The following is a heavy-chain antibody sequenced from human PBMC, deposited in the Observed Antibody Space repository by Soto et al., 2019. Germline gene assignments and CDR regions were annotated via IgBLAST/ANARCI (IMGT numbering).Heavy chain of an antibody. J-gene: IGHJ4*02. CDR1: GGSIRNADYY. D-gene: IGHD2-21*01. V-gene: IGHV4-30-4*01. CDR2: IYYSGST. CDR3: ARADSGGMWWPILISFDT. Sequence: QVQLQESGPGLVKPSQTLSLTCSVSGGSIRNADYYWSWIRQPPGKGLEWIGYIYYSGSTYYNPSLKSRLIISVDSSRTQFSLNLTSVTTADTAVYFCARADSGGMWWPILISFDTWGRGTPVTVSS.